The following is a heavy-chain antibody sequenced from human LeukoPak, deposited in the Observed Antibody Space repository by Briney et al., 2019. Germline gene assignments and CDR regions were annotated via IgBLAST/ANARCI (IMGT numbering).Heavy chain of an antibody. V-gene: IGHV3-21*01. Sequence: PGGSLRLSCAASGFTFSSYEMNWVRQAPGKGLEWVSSISSSSSYIYYADSMKGRFTISRDNAKKSLYLQMNSLRVEDTAVYYCVRSSRVGQWLVGAFEIWGQGTMVTVSS. J-gene: IGHJ3*02. D-gene: IGHD6-19*01. CDR1: GFTFSSYE. CDR2: ISSSSSYI. CDR3: VRSSRVGQWLVGAFEI.